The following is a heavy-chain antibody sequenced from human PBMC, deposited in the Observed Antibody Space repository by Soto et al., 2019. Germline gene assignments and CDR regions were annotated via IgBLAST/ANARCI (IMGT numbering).Heavy chain of an antibody. J-gene: IGHJ4*02. V-gene: IGHV1-69*02. D-gene: IGHD3-16*01. CDR3: AIAYEGDYFDY. CDR1: GGTFSSYT. CDR2: IIPILGIA. Sequence: GASVKVSCKASGGTFSSYTISCVRQAPGQGLEWMGRIIPILGIANYAQKFQGRVTITADKSTSTAYMELSSLRSEDTAVYYCAIAYEGDYFDYWGQGTQVTVSS.